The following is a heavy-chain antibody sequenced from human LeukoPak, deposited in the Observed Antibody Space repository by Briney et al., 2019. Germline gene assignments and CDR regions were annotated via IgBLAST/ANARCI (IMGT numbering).Heavy chain of an antibody. J-gene: IGHJ4*02. D-gene: IGHD4-17*01. CDR3: ARGPDYGDYNFYFDY. CDR1: GGSFSGYY. V-gene: IGHV4-34*01. Sequence: SETLSLTCAVYGGSFSGYYWSWIRQPPGKGLEWIGEINHSGSTNYNPSLKSRVTMSVGTSKNQFSLKLSSVTAADTAVYYCARGPDYGDYNFYFDYWGQGTLVTVSS. CDR2: INHSGST.